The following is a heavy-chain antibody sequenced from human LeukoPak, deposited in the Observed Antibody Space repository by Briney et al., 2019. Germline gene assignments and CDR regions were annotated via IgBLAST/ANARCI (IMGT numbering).Heavy chain of an antibody. CDR3: ARPRELATMHAFDI. J-gene: IGHJ3*02. CDR2: IYPGDSDT. D-gene: IGHD5-12*01. Sequence: GASLKISCKVSGYSFPTYWIAWVRQLSGKGLVLMGIIYPGDSDTRYSPSFQGQVTISADKSISTAYLQWSSLKASDTAMYFCARPRELATMHAFDIWGQGTMVTVSS. V-gene: IGHV5-51*01. CDR1: GYSFPTYW.